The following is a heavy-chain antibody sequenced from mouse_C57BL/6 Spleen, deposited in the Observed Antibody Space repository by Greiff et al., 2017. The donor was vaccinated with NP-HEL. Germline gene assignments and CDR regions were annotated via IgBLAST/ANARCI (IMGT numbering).Heavy chain of an antibody. D-gene: IGHD1-1*01. CDR3: ARHGGSSYVEWYFDV. CDR2: ISNGGGST. Sequence: EVKLVESGGGLVQPGGSLKLSCAASGFTFSDYYMYWVRQTPEKRLEWVAYISNGGGSTYYPDTVKGRFTISRDNAKNTLYLQMSRLKSEDTAMYYCARHGGSSYVEWYFDVWGTGTTVTVSS. J-gene: IGHJ1*03. CDR1: GFTFSDYY. V-gene: IGHV5-12*01.